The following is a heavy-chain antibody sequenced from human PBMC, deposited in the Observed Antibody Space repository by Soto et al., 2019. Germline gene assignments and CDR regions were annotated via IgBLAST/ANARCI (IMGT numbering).Heavy chain of an antibody. CDR1: GYSFTNHW. D-gene: IGHD3-3*01. Sequence: GQSQKVSCVGVGYSFTNHWIAWLRQRPAKGLAWMATIYPGDSDMRYSPSFRGPVTISVDKSINTAYLQSDSLKASDTAKSYCESISRKFWRGSDCWGRGSMVSVCS. CDR3: ESISRKFWRGSDC. J-gene: IGHJ6*04. V-gene: IGHV5-51*01. CDR2: IYPGDSDM.